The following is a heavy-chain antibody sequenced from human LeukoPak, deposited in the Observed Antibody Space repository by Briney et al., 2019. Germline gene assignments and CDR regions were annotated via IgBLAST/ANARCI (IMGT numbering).Heavy chain of an antibody. CDR3: ARRYCSGADCYGGDSYYYMDV. J-gene: IGHJ6*03. Sequence: SETLSHTCSVSGGTISTSLYYWGWIRQPPGKGLEWIGSLYYSGRTYYNPSLKSRVTISIDTSKNQFSLRLTSVTAADTAVYYCARRYCSGADCYGGDSYYYMDVWGKGTTVTISS. CDR2: LYYSGRT. V-gene: IGHV4-39*01. CDR1: GGTISTSLYY. D-gene: IGHD2-2*01.